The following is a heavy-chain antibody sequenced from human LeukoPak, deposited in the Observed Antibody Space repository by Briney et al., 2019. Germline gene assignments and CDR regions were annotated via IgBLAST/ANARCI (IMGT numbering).Heavy chain of an antibody. V-gene: IGHV4-4*07. CDR1: GGSISSYY. CDR2: IYTSGST. CDR3: ARTLWFGEFSEYYFDY. J-gene: IGHJ4*02. D-gene: IGHD3-10*01. Sequence: SETLSLTCTVSGGSISSYYWSWIRQPAGKGLEWIGRIYTSGSTNYNPSLKSRVTMSVDTSKNQFSLKLSSVTAADTAVYYCARTLWFGEFSEYYFDYWGQGTLVTASS.